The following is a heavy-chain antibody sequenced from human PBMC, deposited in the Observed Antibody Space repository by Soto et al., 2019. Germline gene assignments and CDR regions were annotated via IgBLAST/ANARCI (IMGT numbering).Heavy chain of an antibody. V-gene: IGHV1-3*01. CDR1: GYTFTSYA. CDR2: INAGNGNT. D-gene: IGHD3-22*01. J-gene: IGHJ4*02. CDR3: ARRSGYYSVDY. Sequence: ASVKVSCKASGYTFTSYAMHWVRQAPGQRLEWMGWINAGNGNTKYSQKFQGRVTITRDTSASTAYMELTSLRSEDTAVCYCARRSGYYSVDYGGQGTPVPVSS.